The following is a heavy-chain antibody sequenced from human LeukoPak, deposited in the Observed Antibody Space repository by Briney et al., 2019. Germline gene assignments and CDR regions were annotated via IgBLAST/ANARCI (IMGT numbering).Heavy chain of an antibody. CDR1: EFTFRTYW. CDR2: IKQDGSEK. CDR3: ARDSRFVAARPRSPPDY. J-gene: IGHJ4*02. D-gene: IGHD6-6*01. V-gene: IGHV3-7*01. Sequence: PGGSLRLSCADSEFTFRTYWMSWVRQAPGKGLEWVANIKQDGSEKYYVDSVKGRFTISRDNAKNSLYLQMNSLRAEDTAVYYCARDSRFVAARPRSPPDYWGQGTLVTVSS.